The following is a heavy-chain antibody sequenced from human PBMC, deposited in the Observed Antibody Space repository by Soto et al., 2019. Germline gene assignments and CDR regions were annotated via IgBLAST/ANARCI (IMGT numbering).Heavy chain of an antibody. CDR3: ARDQGVAYTGLDYYYGMDV. CDR2: IIPIFGTA. V-gene: IGHV1-69*13. Sequence: GASVKVSCKAPGGTFSSYAISWVRQAPGQGLEWMGGIIPIFGTANYAQKFQGRVTITADESTSTAYMELSSLRSEDTAVYYCARDQGVAYTGLDYYYGMDVWGQGTTVTVSS. CDR1: GGTFSSYA. J-gene: IGHJ6*02. D-gene: IGHD2-2*02.